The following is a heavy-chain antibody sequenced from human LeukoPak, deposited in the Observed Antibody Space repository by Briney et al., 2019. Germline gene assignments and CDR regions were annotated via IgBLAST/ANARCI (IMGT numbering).Heavy chain of an antibody. Sequence: SVKVSCKASGGTFSSYAISWVRQAPGQGLEWMGRIIPILGIANYAQKFQGRVTITADKSTSTAYMELSSLRSEDTAVYYCARAEGYYGMGVWGQGTTVTVSS. CDR2: IIPILGIA. CDR3: ARAEGYYGMGV. V-gene: IGHV1-69*04. J-gene: IGHJ6*02. CDR1: GGTFSSYA.